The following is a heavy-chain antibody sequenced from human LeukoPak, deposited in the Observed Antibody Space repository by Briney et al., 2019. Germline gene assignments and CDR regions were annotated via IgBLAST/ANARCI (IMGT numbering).Heavy chain of an antibody. J-gene: IGHJ3*02. CDR1: GFTFSSYC. CDR2: VSSSSSTI. D-gene: IGHD1-14*01. Sequence: GGSRRLSCAASGFTFSSYCMNWVRQAPGRGLEWVSYVSSSSSTIYYAGSGKGRFTISRDNAKNSLYLQMNSLSAADTAVSYCARGSGSFDIWGQGTMVTVSS. V-gene: IGHV3-48*04. CDR3: ARGSGSFDI.